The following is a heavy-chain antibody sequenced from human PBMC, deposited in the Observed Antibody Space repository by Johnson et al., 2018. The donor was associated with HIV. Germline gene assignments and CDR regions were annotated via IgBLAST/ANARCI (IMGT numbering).Heavy chain of an antibody. J-gene: IGHJ3*02. D-gene: IGHD3-3*01. CDR2: ISYDGSNK. Sequence: QEKLVESGGGVVQPGRSLRLSCAASGFSFSTYNMHWVRHAPGRGLEWVAFISYDGSNKYYADSVKGRFTISRDNSKNTLYLQMNSLRAEDTAVYYCASTIFGVACHAFDIWGQGTMVTVSS. CDR1: GFSFSTYN. CDR3: ASTIFGVACHAFDI. V-gene: IGHV3-30*03.